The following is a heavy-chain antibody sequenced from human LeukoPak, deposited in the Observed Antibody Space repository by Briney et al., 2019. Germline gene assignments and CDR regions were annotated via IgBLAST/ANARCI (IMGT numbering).Heavy chain of an antibody. D-gene: IGHD3-3*02. CDR2: IDVSSTYI. V-gene: IGHV3-21*01. J-gene: IGHJ3*02. CDR3: VSSTASRAFDM. Sequence: GRSLRLSCAASGLTFSNYGMNWVRQAPGKGLEWVSSIDVSSTYIYYADSVKGRFTISRDNAKNSLYLQMNSLRAEDTAVYYCVSSTASRAFDMWGQGTMVTVSS. CDR1: GLTFSNYG.